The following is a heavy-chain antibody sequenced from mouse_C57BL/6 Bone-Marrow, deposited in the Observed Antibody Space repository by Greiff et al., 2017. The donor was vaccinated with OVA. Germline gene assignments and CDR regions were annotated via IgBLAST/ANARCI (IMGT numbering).Heavy chain of an antibody. J-gene: IGHJ1*03. Sequence: VQLQQSGAELARPGASVKLSCKASGYTFTSYGISWVKQRTGQGLEWIGEIYPRSGNTYYNAKFKGKATLTADKSSSTAYMELRSLTSEDSAVYFCAGPSYSNYVCWYFDVWGTGTTVTVSS. V-gene: IGHV1-81*01. CDR1: GYTFTSYG. CDR3: AGPSYSNYVCWYFDV. CDR2: IYPRSGNT. D-gene: IGHD2-5*01.